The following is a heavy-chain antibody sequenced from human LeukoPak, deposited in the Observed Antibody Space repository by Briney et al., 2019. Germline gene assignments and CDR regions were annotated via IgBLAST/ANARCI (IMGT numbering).Heavy chain of an antibody. CDR2: IYYSGST. V-gene: IGHV4-59*01. J-gene: IGHJ4*02. D-gene: IGHD3-16*01. Sequence: SETLSLTCTVSGGSISSYYWSWIRQPPGKGLEWIGYIYYSGSTNYNPSLKSRVTISVDTSKNQFSLKLSSVTAADTAVYYCAREEADGTLRWGQGTLGTVSS. CDR3: AREEADGTLR. CDR1: GGSISSYY.